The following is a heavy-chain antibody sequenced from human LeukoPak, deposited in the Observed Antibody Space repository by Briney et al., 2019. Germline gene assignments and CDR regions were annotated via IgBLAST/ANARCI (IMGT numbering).Heavy chain of an antibody. V-gene: IGHV3-7*05. CDR1: GFTFRNYW. D-gene: IGHD6-13*01. CDR3: ARDWGAAGLWDY. Sequence: GGSLRLSRATSGFTFRNYWMSWVRQAPGKGLEWVANIKEDGSEKNYVDSVKGRFTVSRDNAKNSLYLQMNSLRGDDAAIYYCARDWGAAGLWDYWGQGTLVTVSS. CDR2: IKEDGSEK. J-gene: IGHJ4*02.